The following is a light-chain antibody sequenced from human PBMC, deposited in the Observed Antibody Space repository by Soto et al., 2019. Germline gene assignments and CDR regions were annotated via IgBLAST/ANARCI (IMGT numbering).Light chain of an antibody. CDR3: TSYVGNNIWV. CDR1: SSDVGAYNY. CDR2: EVT. V-gene: IGLV2-8*01. J-gene: IGLJ3*02. Sequence: QSALTQPPSASGSPGQSVTISCTGTSSDVGAYNYVSRYQQYPGKAPKLMMYEVTKRPSGVPDRFSGSKSGNTASLTVSGLQAEDEADYYCTSYVGNNIWVFGGGTKLTVL.